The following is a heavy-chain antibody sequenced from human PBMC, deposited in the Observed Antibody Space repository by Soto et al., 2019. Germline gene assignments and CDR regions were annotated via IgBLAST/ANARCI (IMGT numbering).Heavy chain of an antibody. CDR1: GFTFSSYG. CDR3: ARSMGQWLGYYGMDV. D-gene: IGHD6-19*01. Sequence: QVQLVESGGGVVQPGRSLRLSCAASGFTFSSYGMHWVRQAPGKGLEWVAVIWYDGSNKYYADSVKGRFTISRDNSKNTLYLQMNSLRAEDTAVYYCARSMGQWLGYYGMDVWGQGTTVTVSS. CDR2: IWYDGSNK. J-gene: IGHJ6*02. V-gene: IGHV3-33*01.